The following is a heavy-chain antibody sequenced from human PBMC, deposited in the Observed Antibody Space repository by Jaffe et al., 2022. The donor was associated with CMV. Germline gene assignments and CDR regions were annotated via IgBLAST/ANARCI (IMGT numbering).Heavy chain of an antibody. CDR1: GGSFSGYY. V-gene: IGHV4-34*01. CDR3: ARGSGWYGYYYYGMDV. J-gene: IGHJ6*02. CDR2: INHSGST. Sequence: QVQLQQWGAGLLKPSETLSLTCAVYGGSFSGYYWSWIRQPPGKGLEWIGEINHSGSTNYNPSLKSRVTISVDTSKNQFSLKLSSVTAADTAVYYCARGSGWYGYYYYGMDVWGQGTTVTVSS. D-gene: IGHD6-19*01.